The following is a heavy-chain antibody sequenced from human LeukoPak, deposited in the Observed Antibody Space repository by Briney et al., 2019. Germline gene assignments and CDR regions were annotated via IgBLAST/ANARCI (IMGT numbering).Heavy chain of an antibody. CDR1: GYTFTTYG. CDR2: ISTYNGDT. Sequence: GAPVKVSCKASGYTFTTYGITWVRQAPGQGLEWMGWISTYNGDTNYARKLQGRVTMTTDTSTSTAYMELRSLRSDDTAVYYCATYGGNSAPYFDYWGQGTLVTVSS. J-gene: IGHJ4*02. D-gene: IGHD4-23*01. V-gene: IGHV1-18*01. CDR3: ATYGGNSAPYFDY.